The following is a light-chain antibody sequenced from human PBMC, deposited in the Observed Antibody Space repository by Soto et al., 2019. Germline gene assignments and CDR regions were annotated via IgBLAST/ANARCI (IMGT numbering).Light chain of an antibody. Sequence: DIQMTQSPSTLSASVGDRVTITCRASQSISSWLAWYQQKPGKAPKLLIYDVSSLKSGVPSRFSGSGSGTEFTLTISSLQPDDFATYYCQQYNSYSWTFGQGTNVDIK. CDR2: DVS. V-gene: IGKV1-5*01. CDR1: QSISSW. CDR3: QQYNSYSWT. J-gene: IGKJ1*01.